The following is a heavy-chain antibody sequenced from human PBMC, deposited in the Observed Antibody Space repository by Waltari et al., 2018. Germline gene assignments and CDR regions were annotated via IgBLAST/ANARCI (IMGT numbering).Heavy chain of an antibody. CDR2: IYHSGST. D-gene: IGHD6-6*01. CDR3: ARLGARPSYWYFDL. CDR1: GYSISSGYY. V-gene: IGHV4-38-2*01. Sequence: QVQLQESGPGLVKPSETLSLTCAVSGYSISSGYYWGWIRQPPGKGLEWIGSIYHSGSTYDNPSLKSRVTISVDTSKNQFSLKLSSVTAADTAVYYCARLGARPSYWYFDLWGRGTLVTVSS. J-gene: IGHJ2*01.